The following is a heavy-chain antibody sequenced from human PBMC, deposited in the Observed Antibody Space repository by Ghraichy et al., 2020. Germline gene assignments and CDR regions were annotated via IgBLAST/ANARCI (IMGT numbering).Heavy chain of an antibody. CDR2: IRYDGNDK. Sequence: GGSLRLSCATSGFTFSNYGIHWVRQAPGKGLEWVTFIRYDGNDKYYADSVKGRFTISRDNSKNTLYLQMNSLRAEDTAVYHCAKDSGGYCSGGSCYCPDYWGQGTLVTVSS. CDR1: GFTFSNYG. V-gene: IGHV3-30*02. D-gene: IGHD2-15*01. J-gene: IGHJ4*01. CDR3: AKDSGGYCSGGSCYCPDY.